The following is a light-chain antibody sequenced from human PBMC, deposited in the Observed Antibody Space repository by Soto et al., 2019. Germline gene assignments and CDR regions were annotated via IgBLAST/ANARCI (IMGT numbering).Light chain of an antibody. CDR2: DAS. CDR1: QIIKNRY. J-gene: IGKJ5*01. CDR3: QHYYDTPGT. Sequence: EIVLTHSPATLWLSPGEIATLSCGASQIIKNRYVAWYQQKPGLGPRLLIYDASTRATGIPDRFSGSGSGTDFTLTINRLEPEDFAVYYCQHYYDTPGTVGQGTRLEIK. V-gene: IGKV3D-20*01.